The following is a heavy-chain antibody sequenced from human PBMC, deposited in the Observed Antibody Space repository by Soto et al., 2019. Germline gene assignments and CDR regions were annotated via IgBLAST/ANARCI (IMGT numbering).Heavy chain of an antibody. J-gene: IGHJ4*02. V-gene: IGHV4-59*08. CDR2: IHYSGTT. Sequence: PSETLSLTCTVSGCPISDYFWSWIRQPPGKGLEWIGYIHYSGTTTYNPSLKSRVIMSVDTSKDQLSLELRSVTAADTAVYYCARQVYFDCWGQGSLVTVSS. CDR3: ARQVYFDC. CDR1: GCPISDYF.